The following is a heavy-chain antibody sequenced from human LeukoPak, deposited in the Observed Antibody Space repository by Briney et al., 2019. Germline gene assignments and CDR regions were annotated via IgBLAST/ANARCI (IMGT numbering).Heavy chain of an antibody. J-gene: IGHJ4*02. D-gene: IGHD3-10*01. CDR1: GFSFSDYY. CDR2: ISGSGSTT. Sequence: GGSLRLSCAASGFSFSDYYMSWIRQAPGKGLEWVSFISGSGSTTYADSVKGRFTISRDNAKNSLYLEMNSLRSEDTAVYYCAFPVREPDYWGQGAPVTVSS. V-gene: IGHV3-11*04. CDR3: AFPVREPDY.